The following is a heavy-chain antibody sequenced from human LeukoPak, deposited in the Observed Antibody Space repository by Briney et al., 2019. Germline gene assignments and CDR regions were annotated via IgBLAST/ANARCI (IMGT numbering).Heavy chain of an antibody. CDR1: GYSSTGKY. CDR3: ARSSLNSFDS. V-gene: IGHV1-2*02. D-gene: IGHD4-23*01. J-gene: IGHJ4*02. CDR2: INPNSGDT. Sequence: ASVKVSCKASGYSSTGKYMHWVRQAPGQGLEWMGWINPNSGDTNSAQKFQGRVTLSRDTSISTAYMELIGLRSDDTAVYYCARSSLNSFDSWGQGTLVTVSS.